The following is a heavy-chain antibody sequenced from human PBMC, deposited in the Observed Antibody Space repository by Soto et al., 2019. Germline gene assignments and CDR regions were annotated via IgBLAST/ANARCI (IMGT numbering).Heavy chain of an antibody. J-gene: IGHJ5*02. CDR2: ISSSSSYI. CDR3: ARSYSGYDSGWFDP. CDR1: GFTFSSYS. D-gene: IGHD5-12*01. Sequence: EVQLVESGGGLVKPGGSLRLSCAASGFTFSSYSMNWVRQAPGKGLEWVSSISSSSSYIYYADSVKGRFTISRDNAKNSLYLQMNSLRAEDTAMYYCARSYSGYDSGWFDPWGQGTLVTVSS. V-gene: IGHV3-21*01.